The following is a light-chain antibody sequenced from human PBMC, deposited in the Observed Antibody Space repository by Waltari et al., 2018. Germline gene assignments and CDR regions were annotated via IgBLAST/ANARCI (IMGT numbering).Light chain of an antibody. CDR1: DSDIRAYNY. J-gene: IGLJ2*01. CDR2: DVS. Sequence: QSALAQPASVSGSPGQSITISFTGTDSDIRAYNYVSWYQQHPGIAPKLLLYDVSDRPSGVSDLFSGSKSDKTASLTISGLQPVDAADYYCSSYTRRNTVIFGGGTKLTVV. CDR3: SSYTRRNTVI. V-gene: IGLV2-14*03.